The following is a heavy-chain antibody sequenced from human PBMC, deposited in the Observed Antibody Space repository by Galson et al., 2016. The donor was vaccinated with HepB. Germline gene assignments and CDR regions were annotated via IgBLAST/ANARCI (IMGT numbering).Heavy chain of an antibody. CDR3: ARDSGDYPYYFDY. CDR2: ICHTGNT. D-gene: IGHD4-17*01. Sequence: TLSLTCGVSGGSITSGIYSWNWIRQAPGKALEWIGYICHTGNTYYSPSFKSRVTISVDRSKNHFSLQLRSVTAADTAIYYCARDSGDYPYYFDYWGQGNLVTVSS. V-gene: IGHV4-30-2*01. J-gene: IGHJ4*02. CDR1: GGSITSGIYS.